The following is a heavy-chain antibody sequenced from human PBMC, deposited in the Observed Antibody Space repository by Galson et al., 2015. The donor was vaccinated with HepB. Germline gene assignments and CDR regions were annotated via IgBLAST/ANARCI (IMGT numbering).Heavy chain of an antibody. CDR2: ISSSGSAI. CDR3: ARPGVTTSGYYFDY. Sequence: SLRLSCAASGFTFSSYEMNWVRQAPGKGLEWVSYISSSGSAIYYADSVKGRFTISRDNAKNSLYLQMNSLRAEDTAVYYCARPGVTTSGYYFDYWGQGTLVTVSS. V-gene: IGHV3-48*03. CDR1: GFTFSSYE. J-gene: IGHJ4*02. D-gene: IGHD4-17*01.